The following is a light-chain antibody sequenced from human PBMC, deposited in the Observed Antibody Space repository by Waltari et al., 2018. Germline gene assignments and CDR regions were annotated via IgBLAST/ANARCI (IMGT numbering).Light chain of an antibody. CDR3: AVWDDSLGGV. J-gene: IGLJ3*02. Sequence: QSVLTQPPSVSGTPGQRVTISCSGSNSNIGSNFVNWYQQLPGKAPKLLIYNDNTGPSGVPDRFSASKSGTSAALAITGLQSEDEADYYCAVWDDSLGGVFGGGTKLTVL. CDR1: NSNIGSNF. V-gene: IGLV1-44*01. CDR2: NDN.